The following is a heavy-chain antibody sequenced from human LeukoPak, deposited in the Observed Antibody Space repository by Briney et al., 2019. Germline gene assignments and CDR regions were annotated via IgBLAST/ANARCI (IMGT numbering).Heavy chain of an antibody. V-gene: IGHV3-23*01. D-gene: IGHD6-13*01. CDR1: GFTFSSYG. CDR3: ARSLIAADY. CDR2: ISGSGGST. Sequence: GGSLRLSCAASGFTFSSYGMSWVRQAPGKGLEWVSAISGSGGSTYYADSVKGRFTISRDNAKNSLYLQMNSLRAEDTAVYYCARSLIAADYWGQGTLVTVSS. J-gene: IGHJ4*02.